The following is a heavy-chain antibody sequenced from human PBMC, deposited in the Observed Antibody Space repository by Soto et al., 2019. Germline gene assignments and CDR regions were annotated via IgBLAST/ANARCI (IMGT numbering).Heavy chain of an antibody. CDR2: ISSSSSYI. V-gene: IGHV3-21*01. CDR3: ARDYDYIWGSYRPLGY. J-gene: IGHJ4*02. Sequence: EVQLVESGGGLVKPGGSLRLSCAASGFTFSSYSMNWVRQAPGKGLEWVSSISSSSSYIYYADSVKGRFTISRDNAKNSLYLQMNSLRAEDTAVYYCARDYDYIWGSYRPLGYWGQGTLVTVSS. CDR1: GFTFSSYS. D-gene: IGHD3-16*02.